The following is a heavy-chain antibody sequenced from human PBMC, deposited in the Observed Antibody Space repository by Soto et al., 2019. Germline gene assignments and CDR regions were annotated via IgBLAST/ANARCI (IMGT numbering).Heavy chain of an antibody. D-gene: IGHD3-16*01. V-gene: IGHV4-39*07. CDR2: IYYSGST. CDR3: ARDRGGEYYFDY. CDR1: GGSISSSSYY. J-gene: IGHJ4*02. Sequence: SETLSLTCTVSGGSISSSSYYWGWIRQPPGKGLEWIGSIYYSGSTYYNPSLKSRVTISVDTSKNQFSLKLSSVTAAATAVYYCARDRGGEYYFDYWGQGTLVTVSS.